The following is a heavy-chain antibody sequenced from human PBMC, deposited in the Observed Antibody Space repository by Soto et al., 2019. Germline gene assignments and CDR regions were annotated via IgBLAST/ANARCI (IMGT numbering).Heavy chain of an antibody. Sequence: ASVKVSCKASGYPFTTYGISWVRQAPGQGLEWMGWISGYNDNTNYAQKFQGRVTMTTDTSTSTAYMEVTSLRSDDTAVYYCASENWNHHQHNAMDISGPATMVTRS. J-gene: IGHJ6*02. CDR2: ISGYNDNT. CDR3: ASENWNHHQHNAMDI. D-gene: IGHD1-1*01. CDR1: GYPFTTYG. V-gene: IGHV1-18*04.